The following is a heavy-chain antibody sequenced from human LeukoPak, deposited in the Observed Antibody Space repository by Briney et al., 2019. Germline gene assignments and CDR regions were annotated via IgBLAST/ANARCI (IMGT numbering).Heavy chain of an antibody. J-gene: IGHJ2*01. CDR3: AKDSEIAAAGSYWYFDL. CDR2: ISYDGSNK. D-gene: IGHD6-13*01. Sequence: GGSLRLSCAASGFTFRSYDMHWVRQAPGKGLQWVAVISYDGSNKYHTDSVKGRLTISRDNSKNTLYLQMNSLRAEDTAVYYCAKDSEIAAAGSYWYFDLWGRGTLVTVSS. V-gene: IGHV3-30*18. CDR1: GFTFRSYD.